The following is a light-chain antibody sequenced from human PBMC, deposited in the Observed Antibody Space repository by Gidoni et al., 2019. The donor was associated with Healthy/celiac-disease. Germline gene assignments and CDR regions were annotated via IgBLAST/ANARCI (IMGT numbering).Light chain of an antibody. J-gene: IGLJ2*01. CDR3: QSADSSVTYVV. CDR2: KDS. V-gene: IGLV3-25*03. CDR1: ALPKQY. Sequence: SYELTQPPAVSVSTGQTARITCSGDALPKQYAYWYHQKPGQAPVLVISKDSERPSGTPERFSGSSSGTTVTLTISGVQAEDEADYYCQSADSSVTYVVFGGGTKLTVL.